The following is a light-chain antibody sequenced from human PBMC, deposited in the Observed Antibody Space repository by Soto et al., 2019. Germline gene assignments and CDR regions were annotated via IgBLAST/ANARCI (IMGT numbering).Light chain of an antibody. V-gene: IGLV2-14*01. Sequence: QSALTQPASVSGSPGQSITISCTGTSSDVGDYNYVSWYQHHPGKAPKLIIYEVTNRPSGVSNRFSGSKSGNTASLTISGLQAEDEADYYCTSYTSSNTLDLVFGGGTKLTVL. CDR3: TSYTSSNTLDLV. J-gene: IGLJ2*01. CDR1: SSDVGDYNY. CDR2: EVT.